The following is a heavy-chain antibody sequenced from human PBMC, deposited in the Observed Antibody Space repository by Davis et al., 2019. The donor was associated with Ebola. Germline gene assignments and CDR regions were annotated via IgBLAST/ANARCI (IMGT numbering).Heavy chain of an antibody. CDR3: ARGGILS. J-gene: IGHJ5*02. V-gene: IGHV3-7*01. Sequence: PGGSLRLSCAASGFTSSSYWMSCVRQAPGKGLEWVANIKQDGSEKYYVDSVKGRFTISRDNAKNSLYLQMNSLRAEDTAVYYCARGGILSWGQGTLVTVSS. CDR1: GFTSSSYW. D-gene: IGHD3-10*01. CDR2: IKQDGSEK.